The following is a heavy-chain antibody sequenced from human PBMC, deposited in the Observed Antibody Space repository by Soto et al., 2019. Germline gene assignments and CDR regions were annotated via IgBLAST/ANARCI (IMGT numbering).Heavy chain of an antibody. CDR3: ARDKYFDWLFVPRTIDP. D-gene: IGHD3-9*01. J-gene: IGHJ5*02. CDR1: GYTFTGYY. Sequence: ASVKVSCKASGYTFTGYYMHWVRQAPGQGLEWMGWINPNSGGTNYAQKFQGRVTITADKSTSTAYMELSSLRSEDTAVYYCARDKYFDWLFVPRTIDPWGQGTLVTVFS. CDR2: INPNSGGT. V-gene: IGHV1-2*02.